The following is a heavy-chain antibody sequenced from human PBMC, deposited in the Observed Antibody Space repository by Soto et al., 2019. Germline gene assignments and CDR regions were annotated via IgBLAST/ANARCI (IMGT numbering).Heavy chain of an antibody. Sequence: QVQLVQSGAEVKKPGSSVKVSCKASGGTFSSYAISWVRQAPGQGLEWMGGIIPIFGTANYAQKFQGRVTITADESTSTAYMELSSLRSEDTAVYYCARFEVVVAATNYYYYGMDVWGQGTTVTVSS. CDR3: ARFEVVVAATNYYYYGMDV. V-gene: IGHV1-69*01. CDR1: GGTFSSYA. J-gene: IGHJ6*02. CDR2: IIPIFGTA. D-gene: IGHD2-15*01.